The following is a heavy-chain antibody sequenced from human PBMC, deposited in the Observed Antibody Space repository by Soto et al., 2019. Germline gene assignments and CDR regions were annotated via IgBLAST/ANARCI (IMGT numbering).Heavy chain of an antibody. D-gene: IGHD6-19*01. V-gene: IGHV1-3*01. CDR2: INAGNGNT. CDR1: GYPFTHYG. CDR3: ARAVAVAADFDY. J-gene: IGHJ4*02. Sequence: GASVKVSCKSSGYPFTHYGISWVRQAPGQRLEWMGWINAGNGNTKYSQKFQGRVTITRDTSASAAYMELSSLSSEDTAVYYCARAVAVAADFDYWGQGTLVTVSS.